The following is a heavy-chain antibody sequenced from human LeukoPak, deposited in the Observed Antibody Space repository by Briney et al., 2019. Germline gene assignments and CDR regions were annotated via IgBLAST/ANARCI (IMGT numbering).Heavy chain of an antibody. CDR3: ARGYSGTYRFGY. CDR1: GFTFSSYW. CDR2: INSDGSST. V-gene: IGHV3-74*01. D-gene: IGHD1-26*01. Sequence: PGASLRLSCAASGFTFSSYWMHWVRQAPGKGLVWVSRINSDGSSTSYADSVKGRFTISRDNAKNTLYLQMSSLRAEDTAVYYCARGYSGTYRFGYWGQGTLVTVSS. J-gene: IGHJ4*02.